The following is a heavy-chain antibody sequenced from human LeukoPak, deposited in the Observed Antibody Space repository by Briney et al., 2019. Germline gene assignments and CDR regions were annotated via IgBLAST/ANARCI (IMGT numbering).Heavy chain of an antibody. CDR3: ARGFDSSGYYEDY. CDR1: GFTFSSYE. J-gene: IGHJ4*02. D-gene: IGHD3-22*01. V-gene: IGHV3-48*03. CDR2: ISSSGSTI. Sequence: GGSLRLSCAASGFTFSSYEMNWVRQAPGKGLEWVSYISSSGSTIYYADSVKGRFTISRDNSKNTLYLQMNSLIAEDTAVYYCARGFDSSGYYEDYWGQGTLVTVSS.